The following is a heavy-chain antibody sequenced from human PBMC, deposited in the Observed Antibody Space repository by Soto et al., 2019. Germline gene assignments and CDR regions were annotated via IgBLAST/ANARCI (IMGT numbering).Heavy chain of an antibody. J-gene: IGHJ5*02. Sequence: QVQLVQSGAEVKKPGASVKVSCKASGYTFTSYGISWVRQAPGQGLEWMGWISAYNGNTNYAQKLQGRVTXXPXTXXSTAYMELRSLRSDDTAVYYCARELEYCGGDCYGAWGQGTLVTVSS. CDR1: GYTFTSYG. CDR2: ISAYNGNT. CDR3: ARELEYCGGDCYGA. D-gene: IGHD2-21*02. V-gene: IGHV1-18*01.